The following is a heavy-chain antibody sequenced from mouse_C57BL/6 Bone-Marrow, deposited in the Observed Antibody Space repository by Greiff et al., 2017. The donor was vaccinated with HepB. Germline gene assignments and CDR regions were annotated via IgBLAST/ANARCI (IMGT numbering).Heavy chain of an antibody. J-gene: IGHJ3*01. D-gene: IGHD2-3*01. CDR1: GFTFSSYG. V-gene: IGHV5-6*01. CDR3: ARQGGWLPPVWFAY. CDR2: ISSGGSYT. Sequence: EVKLMESGGDLVKPGGSLKLSCAASGFTFSSYGMSWVRQTPDKRLEWVATISSGGSYTYYPDSVKGRFTISRDNAKNTQYLQMSSLKSDDTAMYYCARQGGWLPPVWFAYWGQGTLVTVSA.